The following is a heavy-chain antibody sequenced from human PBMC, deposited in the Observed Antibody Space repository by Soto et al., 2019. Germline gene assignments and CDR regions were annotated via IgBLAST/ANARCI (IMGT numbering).Heavy chain of an antibody. CDR1: GSTFTSYA. D-gene: IGHD6-6*01. J-gene: IGHJ4*02. CDR2: XRDYNXTT. Sequence: XSVKVSCKASGSTFTSYAMHWVRQAPGQRLQWMGAXRDYNXTTRYAQKLQGXVTMTTDTXTSTEYMEPKSLTYHDKDVYFCARDLGHQQLGYWRKGPLVTVYS. V-gene: IGHV1-18*01. CDR3: ARDLGHQQLGY.